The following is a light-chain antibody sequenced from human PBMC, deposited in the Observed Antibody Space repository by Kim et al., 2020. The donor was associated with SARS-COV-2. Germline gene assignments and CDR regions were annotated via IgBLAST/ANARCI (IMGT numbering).Light chain of an antibody. CDR2: AAS. CDR3: QNYKSAPQIS. J-gene: IGKJ5*01. Sequence: DIQMTQSPSSLSGSVEDRITITCRASHDISNYLAWYQQKPGKAPKLLIYAASNLHSGVPSRFSGSGSGTDFTLTITNLQPEDSATYYRQNYKSAPQISFGQGTRLEIK. V-gene: IGKV1-27*01. CDR1: HDISNY.